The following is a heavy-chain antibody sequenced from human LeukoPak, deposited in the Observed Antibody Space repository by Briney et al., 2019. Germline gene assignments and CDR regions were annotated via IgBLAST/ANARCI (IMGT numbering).Heavy chain of an antibody. CDR1: AVSVSNSRYY. CDR3: ARHLSGTAMAHYFDF. Sequence: SETLSLTCTVSAVSVSNSRYYWGWIRQPPGKGLEWIGSISYSGSTYSNPSLKSRVAMSLDTSKNQFSLKLYSVTASDAAIYYCARHLSGTAMAHYFDFWGQGTLVTVSS. V-gene: IGHV4-39*01. J-gene: IGHJ4*02. CDR2: ISYSGST. D-gene: IGHD5-18*01.